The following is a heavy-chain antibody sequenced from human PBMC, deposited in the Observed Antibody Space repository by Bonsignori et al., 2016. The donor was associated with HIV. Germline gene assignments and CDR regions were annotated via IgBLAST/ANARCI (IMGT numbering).Heavy chain of an antibody. J-gene: IGHJ4*02. Sequence: WIRQSPSRGLEWLGRTYYRSKWYNDYAVSVKSRITINPDTSKNQFSLQLNSVTPEDTAVYYCARGRYDSSGYYYEGVWYYFDYWGQGTLVTVSS. D-gene: IGHD3-22*01. CDR3: ARGRYDSSGYYYEGVWYYFDY. V-gene: IGHV6-1*01. CDR2: TYYRSKWYN.